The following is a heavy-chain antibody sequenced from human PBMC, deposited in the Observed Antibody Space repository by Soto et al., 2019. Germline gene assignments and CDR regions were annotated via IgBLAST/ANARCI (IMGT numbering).Heavy chain of an antibody. D-gene: IGHD6-25*01. CDR1: GFTFSGSA. J-gene: IGHJ4*02. Sequence: EVQLEESGGGLVQPGGSLTLSCAASGFTFSGSAMHWVRQASGKGLEWVGRIRSKANSYATAYAASVTGRFTISRDDSKNTAYLQMNSLKTEDPAVYYCTRHVSANGFDYWGQGTLVTVSS. CDR2: IRSKANSYAT. CDR3: TRHVSANGFDY. V-gene: IGHV3-73*01.